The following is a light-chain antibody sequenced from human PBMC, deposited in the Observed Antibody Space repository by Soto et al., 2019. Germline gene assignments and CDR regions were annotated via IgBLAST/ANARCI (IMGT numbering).Light chain of an antibody. Sequence: ETVLTQSPGTLSLSPGDGASLSCRASQSVDSKYLAWYQQIPGQAPRLLIYGASNRATGIPDRFSGSGSGTDFTLTISRLEPEDFAVYYCQQYGSSGYTFGPGNKLEIK. CDR2: GAS. CDR1: QSVDSKY. CDR3: QQYGSSGYT. J-gene: IGKJ2*01. V-gene: IGKV3-20*01.